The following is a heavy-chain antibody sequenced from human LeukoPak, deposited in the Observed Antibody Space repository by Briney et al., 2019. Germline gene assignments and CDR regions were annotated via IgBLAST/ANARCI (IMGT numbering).Heavy chain of an antibody. J-gene: IGHJ3*02. CDR3: ARLASRIGAYAFDI. D-gene: IGHD5-12*01. CDR2: IYRSGST. V-gene: IGHV4-38-2*02. Sequence: KSSETLSLTCTVSGYSISNGYYWDWIRQPPGRGLEWIGNIYRSGSTSYNPSLKSRVTISVDTSKNQFSLKLSSVTAADTAVYYCARLASRIGAYAFDIWGQGTMVTASS. CDR1: GYSISNGYY.